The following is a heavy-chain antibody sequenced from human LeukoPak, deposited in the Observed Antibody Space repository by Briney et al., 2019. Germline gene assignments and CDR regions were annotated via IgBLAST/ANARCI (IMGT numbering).Heavy chain of an antibody. V-gene: IGHV4-31*03. CDR2: IYYSGST. Sequence: PSETLSLTCTVSGGSISSGGYYWSWIRQHPGKGLEWIGYIYYSGSTYYNPSLKSRVTISVDTSKNQFSLRLTSVTAADTAVYYCATIKRGNIFGYFDFWGQGIPVTVSS. J-gene: IGHJ4*02. CDR3: ATIKRGNIFGYFDF. D-gene: IGHD5-18*01. CDR1: GGSISSGGYY.